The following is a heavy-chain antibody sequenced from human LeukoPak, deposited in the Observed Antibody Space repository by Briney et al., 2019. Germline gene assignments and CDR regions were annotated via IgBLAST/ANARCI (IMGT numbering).Heavy chain of an antibody. CDR3: ARDPGLRGYYYYMDV. CDR1: GYTFTSYY. Sequence: ASVKVSCKASGYTFTSYYMHWVRQAPGQGLEWMGIINPSGGSTGYAQKFQGRVTMTRDMSTSTVYMELSSLRSEDTAVYYCARDPGLRGYYYYMDVWGKGTTVTVSS. J-gene: IGHJ6*03. D-gene: IGHD5/OR15-5a*01. CDR2: INPSGGST. V-gene: IGHV1-46*01.